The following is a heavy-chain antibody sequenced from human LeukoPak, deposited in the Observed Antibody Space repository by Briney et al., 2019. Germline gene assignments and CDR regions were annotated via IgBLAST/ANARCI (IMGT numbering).Heavy chain of an antibody. Sequence: SETLSLTCTVSGGSISSAVYYWSWIRQHPGKGLEWIGYIYYSGSTYYNPSLKSRVTISVDTSKNQFSLKLSSVTAADTAVYYCATLRGGLPTDWGQGTLVTVSS. CDR1: GGSISSAVYY. CDR3: ATLRGGLPTD. V-gene: IGHV4-31*03. D-gene: IGHD3-16*01. J-gene: IGHJ4*02. CDR2: IYYSGST.